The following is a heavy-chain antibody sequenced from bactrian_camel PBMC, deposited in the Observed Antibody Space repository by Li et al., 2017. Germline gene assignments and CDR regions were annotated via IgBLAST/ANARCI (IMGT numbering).Heavy chain of an antibody. CDR2: VDNAEDRT. D-gene: IGHD4*01. CDR1: GDTYTYNTCT. CDR3: ATGSPVSDYDGLAY. J-gene: IGHJ4*01. Sequence: DVQLVESGGGSVQAGGSLRLSCVASGDTYTYNTCTLGWHRQAPGKGLEWVSSVDNAEDRTHYSDAVKGRFTISRDNAENTVYLHLNEVKTEDMAMYYCATGSPVSDYDGLAYWSQGTQVTVS. V-gene: IGHV3S40*01.